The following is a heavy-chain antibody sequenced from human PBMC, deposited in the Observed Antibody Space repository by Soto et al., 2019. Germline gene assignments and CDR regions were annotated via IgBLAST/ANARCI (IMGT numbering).Heavy chain of an antibody. D-gene: IGHD6-25*01. CDR2: INAGNGDT. CDR1: GYSFTSYA. Sequence: QVQVVQSGAEVKKPGASVKVSCKASGYSFTSYAMQWVRQAPGQRLEWMGWINAGNGDTKYSQRFQDRVTITGDTSASTAYMELSSLRSEDTAVYYCARGGIHAYYYMDVWGTGTTVTFSS. V-gene: IGHV1-3*01. J-gene: IGHJ6*03. CDR3: ARGGIHAYYYMDV.